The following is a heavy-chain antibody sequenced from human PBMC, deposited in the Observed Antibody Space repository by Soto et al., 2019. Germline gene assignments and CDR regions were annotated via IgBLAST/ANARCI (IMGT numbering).Heavy chain of an antibody. CDR3: ARVVRDGYMADYFDY. V-gene: IGHV4-31*03. D-gene: IGHD5-12*01. CDR1: GGSISSGGYY. J-gene: IGHJ4*02. CDR2: IYYSGST. Sequence: SETLSLTCTVSGGSISSGGYYWSWIRQHPGKGLEWIGYIYYSGSTYYNPSLKSRVTISVDTSKNQFSLKLSSVTAADTAVYYCARVVRDGYMADYFDYWGQGTLVTVSS.